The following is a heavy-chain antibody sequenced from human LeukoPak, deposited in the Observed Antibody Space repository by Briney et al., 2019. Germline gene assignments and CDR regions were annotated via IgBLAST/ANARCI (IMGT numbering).Heavy chain of an antibody. CDR1: GYTFTSYA. J-gene: IGHJ3*02. CDR2: INAGNGNT. CDR3: AREVEMATIRSDAFDI. V-gene: IGHV1-3*03. D-gene: IGHD5-24*01. Sequence: ASVKVSCKASGYTFTSYAMHWVRQAPGQRLEWMGWINAGNGNTKYSQEFQGRVTITRDTSASTAYMELSSLRAEDTAVYYCAREVEMATIRSDAFDIWGQGTMVTVSS.